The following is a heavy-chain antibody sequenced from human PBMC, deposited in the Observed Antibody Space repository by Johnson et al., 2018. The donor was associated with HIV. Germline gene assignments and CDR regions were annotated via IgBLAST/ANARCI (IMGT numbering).Heavy chain of an antibody. J-gene: IGHJ3*02. CDR3: AREGPSERAGFDI. Sequence: WVLQAPGKGLEWVAVISYDGNNKSYADSVKGRFTISRDNAKNSLYLQMNSLRAEDTALYYCAREGPSERAGFDIWGQGTMVTVSS. CDR2: ISYDGNNK. V-gene: IGHV3-33*05.